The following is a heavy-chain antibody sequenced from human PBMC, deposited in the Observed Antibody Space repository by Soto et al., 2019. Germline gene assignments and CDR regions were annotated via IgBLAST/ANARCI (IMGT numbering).Heavy chain of an antibody. CDR3: ARIQTYYYGSGSYYYYYYYKDV. CDR2: IYYSGST. V-gene: IGHV4-59*08. D-gene: IGHD3-10*01. J-gene: IGHJ6*03. Sequence: SETLSLTCTVSGCSISSYYWSWIRQPPGKGLEWIGYIYYSGSTNYNPSLKSRVTISVDTSKNQFSLKLSSVTAADTAVYYCARIQTYYYGSGSYYYYYYYKDVWGKGTTVTVSS. CDR1: GCSISSYY.